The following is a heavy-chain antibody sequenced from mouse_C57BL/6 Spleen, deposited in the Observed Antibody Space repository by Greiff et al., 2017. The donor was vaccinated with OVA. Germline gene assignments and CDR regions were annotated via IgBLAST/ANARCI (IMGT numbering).Heavy chain of an antibody. V-gene: IGHV1-54*01. CDR2: INPGSGGT. J-gene: IGHJ4*01. CDR3: ARERRSMDY. CDR1: GYAFTNYL. Sequence: VKLMESGAELVRPGTSVKVSCKASGYAFTNYLIEWVKQRPGQGLEWIGVINPGSGGTNYTEKFKGKATLTADKSSSTAYMQLSSLTSEDSAVYFCARERRSMDYWGQGTSVTVSS.